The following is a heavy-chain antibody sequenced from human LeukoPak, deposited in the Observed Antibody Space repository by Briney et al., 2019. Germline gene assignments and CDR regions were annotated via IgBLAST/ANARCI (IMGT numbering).Heavy chain of an antibody. D-gene: IGHD3-10*01. CDR1: GGSFSGYY. J-gene: IGHJ4*02. CDR2: INHSGST. Sequence: PSETLSLTCAVYGGSFSGYYWSWIRQPPGKGLEWIGEINHSGSTNYNPSLKSRVTISVDTSKNQFSLKLSSVTAADTAVYYCARHRHYYGSGAPFGYWGQGTLVTVSS. CDR3: ARHRHYYGSGAPFGY. V-gene: IGHV4-34*01.